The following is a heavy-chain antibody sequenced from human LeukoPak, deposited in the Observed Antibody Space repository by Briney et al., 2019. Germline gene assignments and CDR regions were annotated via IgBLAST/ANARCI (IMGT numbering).Heavy chain of an antibody. V-gene: IGHV4-34*01. CDR1: GGSFSGYY. CDR3: AEFADRYEGYY. D-gene: IGHD5-24*01. CDR2: INHSGST. Sequence: SETPSLTCAVYGGSFSGYYWSWIRQPPGKGLEWIGEINHSGSTNYNPSLKSRVTISVDTSKNQFSLKLSSVTAADTAVYYCAEFADRYEGYYWGQGTLVTVSS. J-gene: IGHJ4*02.